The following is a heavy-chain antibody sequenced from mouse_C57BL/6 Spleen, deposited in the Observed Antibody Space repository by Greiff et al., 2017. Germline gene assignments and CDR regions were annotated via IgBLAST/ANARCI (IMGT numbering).Heavy chain of an antibody. CDR3: ARAYSNYWYFDV. CDR2: ISSGSSTI. D-gene: IGHD2-5*01. Sequence: EVMLVESGGGLVKPGGSLKLSCAASGFTFSDYGMHWVRQAPEKGLEWVAYISSGSSTIYYADTVKGRVTFPSDNAKNTLFLQITSLTSEDTAMYYCARAYSNYWYFDVWGTGTTVTVSS. V-gene: IGHV5-17*01. CDR1: GFTFSDYG. J-gene: IGHJ1*03.